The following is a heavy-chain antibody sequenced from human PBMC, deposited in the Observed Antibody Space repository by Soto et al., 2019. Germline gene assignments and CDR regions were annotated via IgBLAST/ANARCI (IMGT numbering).Heavy chain of an antibody. CDR2: IYYSGST. J-gene: IGHJ6*02. V-gene: IGHV4-31*03. D-gene: IGHD6-6*01. Sequence: QVQLQESGPGLVKPSQTLSLTCTVSGGSISSGGYYWSWIRQHPGKGLEWIGYIYYSGSTYYNPSLKSRVTISVDTSKNQFSLKLSSVTAADTAVYYCARGSIPDDYYYYYGMDVWGQGTTVTVSS. CDR3: ARGSIPDDYYYYYGMDV. CDR1: GGSISSGGYY.